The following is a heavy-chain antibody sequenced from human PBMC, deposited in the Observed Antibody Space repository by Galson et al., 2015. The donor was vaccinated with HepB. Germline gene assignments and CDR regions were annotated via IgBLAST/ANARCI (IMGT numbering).Heavy chain of an antibody. J-gene: IGHJ1*01. CDR3: AREASSGEYFQH. D-gene: IGHD6-19*01. CDR2: ISSSSSYI. Sequence: SLRLSCAASGFTFSSYSMNWVRQAPGKGLEWVSSISSSSSYIYYADSVKGRFTISRDNAKNSLYLQMNSLRAEDTAVYYCAREASSGEYFQHWGQGTLVTVSS. V-gene: IGHV3-21*01. CDR1: GFTFSSYS.